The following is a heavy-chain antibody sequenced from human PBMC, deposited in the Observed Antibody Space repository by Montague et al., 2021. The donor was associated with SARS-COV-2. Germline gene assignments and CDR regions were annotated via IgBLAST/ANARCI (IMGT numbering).Heavy chain of an antibody. CDR2: IYYSGST. V-gene: IGHV4-39*01. Sequence: SETLSLTCTVSGGSISSSSYYWGWIRQPPGKGLEWIGSIYYSGSTYYNPSLKSRVTISVDTSKNQFSLKLSSVTAADTAVYYCARKVMKYSSIWSTGGNWFDPWGQGTLVTVSS. CDR3: ARKVMKYSSIWSTGGNWFDP. D-gene: IGHD6-13*01. J-gene: IGHJ5*02. CDR1: GGSISSSSYY.